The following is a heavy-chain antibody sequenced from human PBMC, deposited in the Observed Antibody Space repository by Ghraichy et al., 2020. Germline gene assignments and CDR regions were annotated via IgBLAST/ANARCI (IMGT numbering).Heavy chain of an antibody. CDR1: GYIFADHA. Sequence: GGSLRLYCVASGYIFADHAMHWVRPAPGWCLERDSGITSNSGSIGYVDSVKGRFTISRDNAKNSLYLQMNSLSTEDTALYYCVRDRMGSGRGYFGMDVWGQGSTVTVSS. CDR2: ITSNSGSI. V-gene: IGHV3-9*01. J-gene: IGHJ6*02. CDR3: VRDRMGSGRGYFGMDV. D-gene: IGHD3-10*01.